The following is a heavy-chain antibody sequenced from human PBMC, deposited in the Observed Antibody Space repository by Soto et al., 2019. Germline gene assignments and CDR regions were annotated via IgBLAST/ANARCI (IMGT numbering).Heavy chain of an antibody. CDR3: ARIRYSSSWYGAFDI. J-gene: IGHJ3*02. CDR1: GFSLSNARMG. Sequence: QVTLKESGPVLVKPTETLTLTCTVSGFSLSNARMGVSWIRQPPGKALEWLAHIFSNDEKSYSTSLKSRLTISKDTTKSQVVLTITNMDPVDTATYYCARIRYSSSWYGAFDIWGQGTMVTVSS. CDR2: IFSNDEK. D-gene: IGHD6-13*01. V-gene: IGHV2-26*01.